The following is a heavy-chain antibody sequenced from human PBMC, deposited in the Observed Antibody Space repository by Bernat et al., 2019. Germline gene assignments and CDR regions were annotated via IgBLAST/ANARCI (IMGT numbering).Heavy chain of an antibody. J-gene: IGHJ4*02. CDR2: ISGSGGST. V-gene: IGHV3-23*01. CDR1: GFTFRSHA. D-gene: IGHD5-18*01. Sequence: EVQLLESGGGLVQPGGSLRLSCAASGFTFRSHAMSWVRQAPGKGLVWVSAISGSGGSTDYAGSVKDRFTISRDKTKNTIYLQMNSMRAEDAAVYYCAKTRDTAMGTYPFDYWGQGTLVTVSS. CDR3: AKTRDTAMGTYPFDY.